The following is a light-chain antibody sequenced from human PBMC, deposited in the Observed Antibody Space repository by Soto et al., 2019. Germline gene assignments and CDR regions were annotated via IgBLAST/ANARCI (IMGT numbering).Light chain of an antibody. Sequence: EIVLTQSPGTLSLSPGERATLPCRASQSVGSNYLAWYQQKPGQAPRLLIYGASSRATGIPDRFSGSGSGTDFTLTISRLEPEDSAVYYCQQYGISPQTFGQGTKVEIK. J-gene: IGKJ1*01. CDR2: GAS. V-gene: IGKV3-20*01. CDR3: QQYGISPQT. CDR1: QSVGSNY.